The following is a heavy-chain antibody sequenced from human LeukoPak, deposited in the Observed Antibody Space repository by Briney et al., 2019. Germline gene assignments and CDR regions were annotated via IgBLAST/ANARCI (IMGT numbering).Heavy chain of an antibody. D-gene: IGHD2-2*01. Sequence: SETLSLTCTVSGGSISSYYWSWIRQPAGKGLEWIGRIYTSGSTNYNPSLKSRVTMSVDTSKNQFSLKLSSVTAADTAVYYCAREVAKDIVVVPAAIRGAFDIWGQGTMVTVSS. J-gene: IGHJ3*02. CDR2: IYTSGST. V-gene: IGHV4-4*07. CDR1: GGSISSYY. CDR3: AREVAKDIVVVPAAIRGAFDI.